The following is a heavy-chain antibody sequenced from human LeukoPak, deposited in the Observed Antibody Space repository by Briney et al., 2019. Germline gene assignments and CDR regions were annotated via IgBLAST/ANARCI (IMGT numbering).Heavy chain of an antibody. D-gene: IGHD5-18*01. CDR2: ISYDGSNK. Sequence: GGSLRLSCAASGFTFSSYAMHWVRQAPGKGLEWVAVISYDGSNKYYADSVKGRFTISRDNSKNTLYLQMNSLKTEDTAVYYCARGDRGYSYGYGMGYWGQGTLVTVSS. V-gene: IGHV3-30-3*01. CDR1: GFTFSSYA. CDR3: ARGDRGYSYGYGMGY. J-gene: IGHJ4*02.